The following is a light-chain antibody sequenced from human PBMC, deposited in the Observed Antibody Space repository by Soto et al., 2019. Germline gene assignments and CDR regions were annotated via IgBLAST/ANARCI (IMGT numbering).Light chain of an antibody. CDR3: QKYNSAPQT. V-gene: IGKV1-27*01. Sequence: DIQMTQSPSSLSASVGDRVTITCRASRGIGNYLAWYQQKPGKVPKLLIYAASTLQSGVPSRFSGSGSGTDFTLTISSLQPEDVATYYCQKYNSAPQTFGQGTKVDIK. CDR1: RGIGNY. J-gene: IGKJ1*01. CDR2: AAS.